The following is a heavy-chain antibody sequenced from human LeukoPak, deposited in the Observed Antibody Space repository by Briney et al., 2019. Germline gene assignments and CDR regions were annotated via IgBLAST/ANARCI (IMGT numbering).Heavy chain of an antibody. CDR1: GASISSSSYY. D-gene: IGHD3-22*01. V-gene: IGHV4-39*01. J-gene: IGHJ4*02. CDR3: ARHGNYGSGNYYDSSGYLNY. Sequence: PSETLSLTCAVSGASISSSSYYWGWIRQPPGKGLEWIGSIYYSGSTYYNPSLKSRVTISVDTSKNQFSLKLSSVTAADTAVYYCARHGNYGSGNYYDSSGYLNYWGQGTLVTVSS. CDR2: IYYSGST.